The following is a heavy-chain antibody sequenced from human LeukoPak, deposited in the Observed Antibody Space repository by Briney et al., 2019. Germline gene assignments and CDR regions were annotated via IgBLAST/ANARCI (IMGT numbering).Heavy chain of an antibody. Sequence: PSETLSLTCTVSGGSISSSNWWSWVRQLPGKGLEWIGEIYHSGSTNYNPSLKSRVTISVDKSKNQFSLKLSSVTAADTAVYYCARILSITIFGVVIYYFDYWGQGTLVTVSS. D-gene: IGHD3-3*01. J-gene: IGHJ4*02. V-gene: IGHV4-4*02. CDR3: ARILSITIFGVVIYYFDY. CDR2: IYHSGST. CDR1: GGSISSSNW.